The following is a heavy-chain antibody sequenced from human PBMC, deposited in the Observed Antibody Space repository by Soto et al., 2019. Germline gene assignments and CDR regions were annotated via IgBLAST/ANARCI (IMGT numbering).Heavy chain of an antibody. V-gene: IGHV3-33*03. CDR3: AKDPLWFGIKGYYGMDV. J-gene: IGHJ6*02. CDR2: IWHDGSQK. Sequence: PGGSLRLSCAASGFTFSSHGMHWVRQAPGKGLEWVAVIWHDGSQKYYGRSVKGRFTISRDNSKNTLYLQMNSLRADDTAMYYCAKDPLWFGIKGYYGMDVWGQGTTVTVSS. CDR1: GFTFSSHG. D-gene: IGHD3-10*01.